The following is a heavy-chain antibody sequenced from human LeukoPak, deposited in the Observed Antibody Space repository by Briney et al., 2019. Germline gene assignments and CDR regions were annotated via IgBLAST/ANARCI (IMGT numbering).Heavy chain of an antibody. V-gene: IGHV3-74*01. CDR1: GFTFSSYW. CDR2: INSEGSST. CDR3: ATSRTFDY. J-gene: IGHJ4*02. Sequence: GGSLRLSCATSGFTFSSYWMHWVRQAPGKGLVWVSRINSEGSSTSYADSVKGRFTISRDNAKNTLFLHMNRLRSEDTAVYYCATSRTFDYWGQGTLVTVSS.